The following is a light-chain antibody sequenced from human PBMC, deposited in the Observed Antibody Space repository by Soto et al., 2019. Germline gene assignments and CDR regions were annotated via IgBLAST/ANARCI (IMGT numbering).Light chain of an antibody. CDR2: EVS. CDR3: SSSTSSSIDYV. Sequence: QSALTQPASVSGSPGQSITISCNETSSDVGGYNYVSWYQQHPGKAPKLMIYEVSNRPSGVSNRFSGSKSGNTASLTISGLQAKDEADYNCSSSTSSSIDYVFGTGTKVTVL. V-gene: IGLV2-14*01. CDR1: SSDVGGYNY. J-gene: IGLJ1*01.